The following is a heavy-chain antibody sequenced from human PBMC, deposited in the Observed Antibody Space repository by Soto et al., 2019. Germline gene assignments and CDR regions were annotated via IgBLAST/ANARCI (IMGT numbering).Heavy chain of an antibody. D-gene: IGHD3-16*01. CDR1: GFTFSSYG. V-gene: IGHV3-23*01. Sequence: GGTLRLSCAASGFTFSSYGMDWVRLAPGQGLEWVSAISASGANTYYADSVKGRLTISRDNSKNTLFLQMYSPRAEDTAIYYFGEELCKSRPFGSWGQGTLVTVSS. J-gene: IGHJ4*02. CDR2: ISASGANT. CDR3: GEELCKSRPFGS.